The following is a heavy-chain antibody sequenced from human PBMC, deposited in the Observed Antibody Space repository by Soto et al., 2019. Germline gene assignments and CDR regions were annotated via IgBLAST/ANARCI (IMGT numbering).Heavy chain of an antibody. CDR1: GGTFSSYA. Sequence: SVKVSCKASGGTFSSYAISWVRQAPGQGLEWMGGIIPIFGTANYAQKFQGRVTITADKSTSTAYMELSSLRSEDTAVYYCARAVGLVQSDSHYYYGMDVRGQGTTVTVSS. CDR3: ARAVGLVQSDSHYYYGMDV. D-gene: IGHD1-26*01. J-gene: IGHJ6*02. CDR2: IIPIFGTA. V-gene: IGHV1-69*06.